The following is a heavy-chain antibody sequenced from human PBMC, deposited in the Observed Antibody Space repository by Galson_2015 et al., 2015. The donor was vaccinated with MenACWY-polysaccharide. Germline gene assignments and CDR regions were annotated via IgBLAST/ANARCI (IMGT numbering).Heavy chain of an antibody. J-gene: IGHJ6*02. CDR3: ARDYCDRISCSGMDV. Sequence: SLRLSCAASGFTFSSYAIHWVRQAPGKGLEWVAVISYDGSNKYYADSVKGRFTISRDNSKNTLYLQMNSLRAEDTTVYYCARDYCDRISCSGMDVWGQGTTVTVSS. CDR2: ISYDGSNK. V-gene: IGHV3-30-3*01. D-gene: IGHD2/OR15-2a*01. CDR1: GFTFSSYA.